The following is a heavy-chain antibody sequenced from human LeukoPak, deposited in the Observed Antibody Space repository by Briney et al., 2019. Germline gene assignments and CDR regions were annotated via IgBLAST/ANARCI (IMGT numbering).Heavy chain of an antibody. J-gene: IGHJ6*03. CDR3: ARLLGSGSYALYYMDV. CDR1: AGSISNYY. D-gene: IGHD3-10*01. V-gene: IGHV4-59*08. CDR2: IYYSGST. Sequence: SETLSLTCTVSAGSISNYYWSWIRQPAGKGLEWIGYIYYSGSTNYNPSLKSRVTISVDTSKNQFSLKLSSVTAADTAVYYCARLLGSGSYALYYMDVWGKGTTVTISS.